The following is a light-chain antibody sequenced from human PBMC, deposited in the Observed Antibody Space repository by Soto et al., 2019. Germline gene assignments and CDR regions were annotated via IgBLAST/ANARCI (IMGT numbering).Light chain of an antibody. J-gene: IGKJ2*01. CDR2: ATS. V-gene: IGKV1-12*01. CDR3: QQANSFPYT. Sequence: DIQMTQSPSSVSASVADRVTSTCRASQCISNWLAWYQQKAGKAPKLLIYATSTLQSGVPSRFRGSGSGTEFTLTISSLQPDDVASYYCQQANSFPYTFGQGTKLEIK. CDR1: QCISNW.